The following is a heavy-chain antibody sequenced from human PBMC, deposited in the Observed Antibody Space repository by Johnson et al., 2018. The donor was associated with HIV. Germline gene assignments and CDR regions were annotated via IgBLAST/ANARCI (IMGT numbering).Heavy chain of an antibody. CDR1: GFTFDDYD. J-gene: IGHJ3*02. CDR3: ARGMYGDAFDI. V-gene: IGHV3-66*01. D-gene: IGHD2-8*01. Sequence: VQLVESGGGVARPGGSLRLSCAASGFTFDDYDMNWVRQAPGKGLEWVSVIYSGSNPYYADSVKGRFTISRDNSKNTLYLQMNSLRAEDTAVYYCARGMYGDAFDIWGQGTMVTVSS. CDR2: IYSGSNP.